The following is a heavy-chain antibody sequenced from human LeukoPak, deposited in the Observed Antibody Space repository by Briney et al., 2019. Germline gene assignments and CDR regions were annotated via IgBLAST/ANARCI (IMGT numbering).Heavy chain of an antibody. V-gene: IGHV3-7*01. CDR3: ASGSPVYYYDSSGYYY. CDR1: GFTFSSYW. J-gene: IGHJ4*02. CDR2: IKQDGSEK. Sequence: GGSLRLSCAASGFTFSSYWMSWVRQAPGKGLEWVANIKQDGSEKYYVDSVKGRFTISRDNAKNSLYLQMNSLRAEDTAVYYCASGSPVYYYDSSGYYYWGQGTLVTVSS. D-gene: IGHD3-22*01.